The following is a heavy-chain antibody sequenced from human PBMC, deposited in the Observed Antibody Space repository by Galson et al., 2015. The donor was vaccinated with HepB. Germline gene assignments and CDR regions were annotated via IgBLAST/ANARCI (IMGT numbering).Heavy chain of an antibody. V-gene: IGHV1-8*01. Sequence: SVKVSCKASGYIFTNFDFTWVRQAAGQGPEWMGWMHPNSGDAGYAQKFQGRITLTRNTSISTAYMELSSMRSEDTAVYFCARVNHHYYYAMDVWGQGTTVTV. CDR1: GYIFTNFD. CDR2: MHPNSGDA. D-gene: IGHD1-14*01. J-gene: IGHJ6*02. CDR3: ARVNHHYYYAMDV.